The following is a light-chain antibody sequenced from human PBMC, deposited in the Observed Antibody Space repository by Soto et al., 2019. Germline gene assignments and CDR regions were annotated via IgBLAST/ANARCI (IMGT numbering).Light chain of an antibody. CDR2: GAS. CDR1: QRVSTN. CDR3: QHYNNWPAWT. J-gene: IGKJ1*01. Sequence: EIVMTQSPATLSVSPGESATLSCTASQRVSTNLAWYQHKRPQAPRRLIYGASTRATGIPARFSGSGSETEFTLTITSLQSEDFAVYYCQHYNNWPAWTFGQGTKVDI. V-gene: IGKV3D-15*01.